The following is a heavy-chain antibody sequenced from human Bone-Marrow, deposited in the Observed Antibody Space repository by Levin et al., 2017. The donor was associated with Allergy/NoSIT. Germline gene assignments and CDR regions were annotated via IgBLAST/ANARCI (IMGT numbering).Heavy chain of an antibody. CDR1: GYSMSSDYS. CDR3: ARVIASGIDT. CDR2: IYQSGTT. J-gene: IGHJ5*02. D-gene: IGHD3-10*01. V-gene: IGHV4-30-2*01. Sequence: SETLSLTCAVSGYSMSSDYSWSCIRQPPGKGLEWIAYIYQSGTTYYNPSLKSRVTMSLDMSKNQFSLKLSSVTAADTAVYYCARVIASGIDTWGQGTLVTVSS.